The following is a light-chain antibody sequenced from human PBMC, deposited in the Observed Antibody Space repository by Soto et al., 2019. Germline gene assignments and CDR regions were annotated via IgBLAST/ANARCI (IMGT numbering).Light chain of an antibody. CDR1: SSNIGAGYD. Sequence: QSVLTQPPSVSGDPGQRVTISCTGSSSNIGAGYDVHWYQQLPGTAPKLLIYGNSNRPSGVPDRFSGSKSGTSASLAITGLQAEDESDYYCQSYDSSLSGPVVFGGGTQLTVL. V-gene: IGLV1-40*01. CDR2: GNS. CDR3: QSYDSSLSGPVV. J-gene: IGLJ2*01.